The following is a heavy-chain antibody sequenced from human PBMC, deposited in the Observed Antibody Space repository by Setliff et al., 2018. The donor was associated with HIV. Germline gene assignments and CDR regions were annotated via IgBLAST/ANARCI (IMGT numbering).Heavy chain of an antibody. J-gene: IGHJ6*02. D-gene: IGHD4-17*01. V-gene: IGHV4-59*01. Sequence: SETLSLTCTVSGGSISSYYWSWIRQPPGKGLEWIGYIYYSGSTNYNPSLKSRVTISVDTSKNQFSLKLSSVTAAETAVYYCARTAYDYGDYADEDHYYGMDVWGQGTTVTVSS. CDR1: GGSISSYY. CDR2: IYYSGST. CDR3: ARTAYDYGDYADEDHYYGMDV.